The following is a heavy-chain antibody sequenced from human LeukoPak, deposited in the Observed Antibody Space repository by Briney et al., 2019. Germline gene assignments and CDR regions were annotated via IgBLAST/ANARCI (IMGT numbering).Heavy chain of an antibody. CDR1: GFTFTAYA. J-gene: IGHJ4*02. V-gene: IGHV3-23*01. CDR3: AKHKVATKVKDY. Sequence: GGSLRLSCAASGFTFTAYAMSWVRQAPGKGLEWVSAISGSAYYTSYADSVKDRFTISRDNSKNTLYLQMNSLRAEHTALYYCAKHKVATKVKDYWGQGTLVTVSS. CDR2: ISGSAYYT. D-gene: IGHD3-22*01.